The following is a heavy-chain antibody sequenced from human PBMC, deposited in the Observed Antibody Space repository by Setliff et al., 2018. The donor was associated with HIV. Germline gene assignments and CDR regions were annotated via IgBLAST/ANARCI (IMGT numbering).Heavy chain of an antibody. CDR2: ISNTSDSI. CDR1: GFPLSSYT. Sequence: PGGSLRLSCVASGFPLSSYTMNWVRQAPGKGLEWVSSISNTSDSINYADSVKGRFTISRDNAKNSLYLQMNSLRVEDTAVYYCSPQWPVGYWGQGTLVTV. V-gene: IGHV3-21*01. J-gene: IGHJ4*02. D-gene: IGHD6-19*01. CDR3: SPQWPVGY.